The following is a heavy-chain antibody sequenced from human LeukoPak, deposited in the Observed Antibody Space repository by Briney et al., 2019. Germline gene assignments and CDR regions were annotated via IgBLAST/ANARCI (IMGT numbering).Heavy chain of an antibody. CDR1: GFTFSSYW. J-gene: IGHJ4*02. CDR2: IKQDGSEK. D-gene: IGHD1-1*01. CDR3: ARLYRNAFDY. V-gene: IGHV3-7*01. Sequence: GGSLRLSCAASGFTFSSYWMSWLRQAPGKGLEWVGNIKQDGSEKYYVDSVKGRFTISRDNAKNSLYLQMNSLRVEDTAVYYCARLYRNAFDYWGQGTLVTVSS.